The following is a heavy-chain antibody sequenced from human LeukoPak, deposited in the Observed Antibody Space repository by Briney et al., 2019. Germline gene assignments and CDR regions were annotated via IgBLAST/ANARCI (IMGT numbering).Heavy chain of an antibody. Sequence: GGSPRLSCAASGFTFSAYAMSWVRQAPGKGLEWVSAISGSGGSTYYADSVRGRFTISRDSSKNTLYLQMNSLRAEDTAVYYCAKDLGYLASSGFYSPFDSWGQGTLVTVSS. V-gene: IGHV3-23*01. CDR3: AKDLGYLASSGFYSPFDS. CDR1: GFTFSAYA. CDR2: ISGSGGST. D-gene: IGHD3-22*01. J-gene: IGHJ4*02.